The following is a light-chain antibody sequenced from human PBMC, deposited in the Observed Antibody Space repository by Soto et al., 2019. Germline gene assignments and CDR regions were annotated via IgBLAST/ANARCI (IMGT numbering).Light chain of an antibody. Sequence: EIGMTQSPAALSVSPGERPTLSCRASRRVSSALAWYQQKPGQAPRLLIYGASTRATGIAAKFSGSGSGTEFTLTISSLQSEDFALYYCQQYSKWPWTFGQGTKVEIK. CDR3: QQYSKWPWT. CDR2: GAS. CDR1: RRVSSA. J-gene: IGKJ1*01. V-gene: IGKV3-15*01.